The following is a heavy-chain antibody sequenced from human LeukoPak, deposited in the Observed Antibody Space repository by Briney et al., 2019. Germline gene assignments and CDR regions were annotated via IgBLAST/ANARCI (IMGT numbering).Heavy chain of an antibody. CDR2: ISGGGDSV. Sequence: RGSLRLSCVAPGFPLSDYAMTWVRQTPGKGLEWVSVISGGGDSVDYADSMKGRFTISRDNSKNTLYLQMYSLRAEDTALYYCAKLGCTGTICYANYWGQGTLVTVSS. CDR1: GFPLSDYA. V-gene: IGHV3-23*01. CDR3: AKLGCTGTICYANY. D-gene: IGHD2-2*01. J-gene: IGHJ4*02.